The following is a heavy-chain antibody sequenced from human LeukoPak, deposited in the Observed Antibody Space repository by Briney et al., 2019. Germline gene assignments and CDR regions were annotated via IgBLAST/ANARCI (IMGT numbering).Heavy chain of an antibody. CDR1: GFTFSSYG. Sequence: GGSLRLSCAASGFTFSSYGMHWVRQAPGKGLEWVAFTSADGRNKYYVDSVKGRFSITRDNSKNTLYLQMNSLRTEDAAVYYCARENTPLGMDVWGQGTTVTVSS. V-gene: IGHV3-30*03. CDR2: TSADGRNK. J-gene: IGHJ6*02. CDR3: ARENTPLGMDV.